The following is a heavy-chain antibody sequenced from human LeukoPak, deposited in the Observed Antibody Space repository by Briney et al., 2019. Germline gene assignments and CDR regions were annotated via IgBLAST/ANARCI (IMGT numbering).Heavy chain of an antibody. CDR2: ISSNTGKT. D-gene: IGHD6-13*01. J-gene: IGHJ4*02. CDR1: GYTFATYG. Sequence: ASVKVPYKASGYTFATYGLRWVRQAPGHGLEWMGRISSNTGKTDYAQKFQGRVTLTTDTSTSTAYMELRSLRPDDTALYYCAKVAGDRMDYWGQGTLLTVSS. V-gene: IGHV1-18*01. CDR3: AKVAGDRMDY.